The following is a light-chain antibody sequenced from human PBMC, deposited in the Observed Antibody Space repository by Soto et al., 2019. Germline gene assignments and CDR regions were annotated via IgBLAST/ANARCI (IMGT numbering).Light chain of an antibody. CDR3: SSYTSSSTHYV. CDR1: SSDVGGYNY. CDR2: DVS. Sequence: QSALTQPASVSGSPGQSITISCTGTSSDVGGYNYVSWYQQHPGKAPKLMIYDVSNRPSGVSNRCSGSKSGNTASLTISGLQAEDEADYYCSSYTSSSTHYVFGTGTKVTVL. V-gene: IGLV2-14*01. J-gene: IGLJ1*01.